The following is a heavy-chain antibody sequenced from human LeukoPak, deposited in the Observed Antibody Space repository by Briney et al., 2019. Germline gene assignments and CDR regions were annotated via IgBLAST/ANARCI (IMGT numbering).Heavy chain of an antibody. J-gene: IGHJ4*02. CDR2: ISDSSSTI. CDR3: AGGYSSNWFPNFDY. D-gene: IGHD6-13*01. Sequence: GGSLRLSCAASGFTFSSYSMNWVRQAPGKGLEWVSYISDSSSTIYYADSVKGRFTISRDNAKNSLYLQMNSLRVEDTAVYYCAGGYSSNWFPNFDYWGQGTLVTVSS. V-gene: IGHV3-48*04. CDR1: GFTFSSYS.